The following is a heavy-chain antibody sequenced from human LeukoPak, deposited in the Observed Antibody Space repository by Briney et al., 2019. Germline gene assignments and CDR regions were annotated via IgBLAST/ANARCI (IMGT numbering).Heavy chain of an antibody. Sequence: WGSLRLSCSASGFTFSSYAMHWVRQAPGKGLEWVAVISYDGSNKYYADSVKGRFTISRDNSKNTLYLQMNSLRAEDTAVYYCARSLSSAYLDYWGQGTLVTVSS. CDR1: GFTFSSYA. CDR2: ISYDGSNK. D-gene: IGHD3-22*01. V-gene: IGHV3-30-3*01. J-gene: IGHJ4*02. CDR3: ARSLSSAYLDY.